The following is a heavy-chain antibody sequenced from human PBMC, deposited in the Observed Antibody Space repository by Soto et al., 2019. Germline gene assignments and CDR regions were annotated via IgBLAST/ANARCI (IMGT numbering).Heavy chain of an antibody. V-gene: IGHV3-21*02. CDR2: LDPSSTYI. CDR3: VRGSYGDYDS. J-gene: IGHJ5*01. D-gene: IGHD4-17*01. Sequence: EVPLVESGGGLVKPGGSLRLSCAASGFTFRAYTMKWVRQAPGKGLEWVSSLDPSSTYIYYADSVKGRCTLSRDNAKNSLFPRLQSLRADDTALYYCVRGSYGDYDSCGPGNLVTVSS. CDR1: GFTFRAYT.